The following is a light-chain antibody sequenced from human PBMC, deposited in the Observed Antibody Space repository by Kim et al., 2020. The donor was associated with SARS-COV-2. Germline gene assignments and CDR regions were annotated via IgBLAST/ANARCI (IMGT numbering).Light chain of an antibody. J-gene: IGKJ2*01. Sequence: DIQMTQSPSTLSSSVGDRVAITCRASQSVYSWLAWYQQKPGKAPNLLIYKASTLESGVPSRFSGSESGTEFTLTISSLQPDDFATYYCQQYYNYPYTFGQGTKLEI. V-gene: IGKV1-5*03. CDR1: QSVYSW. CDR3: QQYYNYPYT. CDR2: KAS.